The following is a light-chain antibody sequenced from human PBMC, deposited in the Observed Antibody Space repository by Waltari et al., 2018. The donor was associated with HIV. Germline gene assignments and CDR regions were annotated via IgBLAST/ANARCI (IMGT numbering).Light chain of an antibody. CDR1: TSDVGAYNY. CDR2: EVF. V-gene: IGLV2-8*01. Sequence: QSALTQPPSASGSPGQSVTISCTGKTSDVGAYNYVSWYQQHPGKAPKLMIYEVFKRPSGVPVRFPGSKSGNTASLTVSGLQAEDEADYSCISYAGRNTFVFGGGTKLTVL. J-gene: IGLJ2*01. CDR3: ISYAGRNTFV.